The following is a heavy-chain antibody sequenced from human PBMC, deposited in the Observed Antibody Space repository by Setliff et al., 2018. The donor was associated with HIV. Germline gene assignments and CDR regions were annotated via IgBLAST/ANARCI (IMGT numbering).Heavy chain of an antibody. J-gene: IGHJ4*02. V-gene: IGHV1-69*05. CDR1: GGTFSSYA. Sequence: GASVKVSCKASGGTFSSYAISWVRQAPGQGLEWMGGIIPIFGTANYAQKFQGRVTISRSNAVDSLFLQMSSLRVEDTAVYYCARDPRDLIIGAPNFDHWGQGSLVTVSS. CDR2: IIPIFGTA. CDR3: ARDPRDLIIGAPNFDH.